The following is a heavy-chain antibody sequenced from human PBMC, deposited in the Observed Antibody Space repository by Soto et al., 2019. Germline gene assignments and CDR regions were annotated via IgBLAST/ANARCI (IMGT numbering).Heavy chain of an antibody. D-gene: IGHD2-21*02. CDR3: ARVQSGGNSIYFDY. CDR2: IYYSGST. CDR1: GGSISSGGYY. J-gene: IGHJ4*02. Sequence: SETLSLTCTVSGGSISSGGYYWSWIRQHPGKGLEWIGYIYYSGSTYYNPSLKSRVTISVDTSKNQFSLKLSSVTAADTAVYYCARVQSGGNSIYFDYWGQGTLVTVSS. V-gene: IGHV4-31*03.